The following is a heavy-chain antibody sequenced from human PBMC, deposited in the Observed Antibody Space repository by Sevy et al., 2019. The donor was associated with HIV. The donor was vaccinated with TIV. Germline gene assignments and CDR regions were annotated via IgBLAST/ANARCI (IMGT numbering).Heavy chain of an antibody. Sequence: ASMKVSCKVSGYTLTELSMHWVRQAPGKGLEWMGGFDPEDGETIYAQKFQGRVTMTEDTSTDTAYMELSSLRSEDTAVYYCATSGGYDFWSGYSGELDYWGQGTLVTVSS. V-gene: IGHV1-24*01. CDR3: ATSGGYDFWSGYSGELDY. CDR1: GYTLTELS. CDR2: FDPEDGET. J-gene: IGHJ4*02. D-gene: IGHD3-3*01.